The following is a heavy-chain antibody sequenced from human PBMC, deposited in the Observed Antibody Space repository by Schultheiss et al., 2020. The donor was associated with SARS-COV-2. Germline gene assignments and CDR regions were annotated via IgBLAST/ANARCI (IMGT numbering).Heavy chain of an antibody. J-gene: IGHJ4*02. V-gene: IGHV3-11*04. Sequence: GESLKISCAASGFTFSDYYMSWIRQAPGKGLEWVSYISSSGSTIYYADSVKGRFTISRDNAKNSLYLQMNSLRAEDTAVYYCARDLTYYDILTGLGYWGQGTLVTVSS. CDR1: GFTFSDYY. D-gene: IGHD3-9*01. CDR3: ARDLTYYDILTGLGY. CDR2: ISSSGSTI.